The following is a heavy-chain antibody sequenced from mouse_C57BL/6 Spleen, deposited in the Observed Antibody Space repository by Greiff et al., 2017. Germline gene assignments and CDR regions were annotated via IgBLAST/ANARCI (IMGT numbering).Heavy chain of an antibody. CDR2: FHPYNDDT. V-gene: IGHV1-47*01. CDR1: GYTFTTYP. D-gene: IGHD2-1*01. J-gene: IGHJ2*01. Sequence: QVHVKQSGAELVKPGASVKMSCKASGYTFTTYPIEWMKQNHGKSLEWIGNFHPYNDDTKYNEKFKGKATLTVEKSSSTVYLELSRLTSDDSAVYYCARSAGNYDYFDYWGQGTTLTVSS. CDR3: ARSAGNYDYFDY.